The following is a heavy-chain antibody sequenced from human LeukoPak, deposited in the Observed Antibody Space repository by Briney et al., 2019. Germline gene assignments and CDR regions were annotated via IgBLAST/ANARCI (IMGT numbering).Heavy chain of an antibody. J-gene: IGHJ4*02. CDR3: AKVVGGSGSYFSDY. D-gene: IGHD3-10*01. CDR2: ISGSGGST. Sequence: TGGSLRLSCAASGFTFSSYAMSWVRQAPGKGLEWVSAISGSGGSTYYADSVKGRFTISRDNSKNTLYLQMNSLRAEDTAVYYCAKVVGGSGSYFSDYWGQGTLVTVSS. V-gene: IGHV3-23*01. CDR1: GFTFSSYA.